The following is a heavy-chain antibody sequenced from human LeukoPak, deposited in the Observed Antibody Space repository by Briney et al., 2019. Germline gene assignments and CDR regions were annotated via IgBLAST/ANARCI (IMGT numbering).Heavy chain of an antibody. CDR3: ARGYLFDY. CDR2: ISYDASNN. Sequence: PGGSLRLSCAASGFTFTSYGMHWVRQAPGKGLEWMAVISYDASNNYYADSVKGRFTISRDNSKNTLYLQMNSLRAEDTAVYYCARGYLFDYWGQGTLVTISS. V-gene: IGHV3-30*03. CDR1: GFTFTSYG. D-gene: IGHD1-14*01. J-gene: IGHJ4*02.